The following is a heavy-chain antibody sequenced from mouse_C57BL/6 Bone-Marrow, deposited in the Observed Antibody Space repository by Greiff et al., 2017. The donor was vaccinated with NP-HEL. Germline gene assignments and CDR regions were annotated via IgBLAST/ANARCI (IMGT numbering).Heavy chain of an antibody. V-gene: IGHV6-3*01. CDR2: IRLKSDNYAT. D-gene: IGHD2-4*01. CDR3: TGCDYDATWFAY. Sequence: EVQLVESGGGLVQPGGSMKLSCVASGFTFSNYWMNWVRQSPEKGLEWVAQIRLKSDNYATHYAESVKGRFTISRDDSKSSVYLQMNNLRAEDTGIYYCTGCDYDATWFAYWGQGTLVTVSA. J-gene: IGHJ3*01. CDR1: GFTFSNYW.